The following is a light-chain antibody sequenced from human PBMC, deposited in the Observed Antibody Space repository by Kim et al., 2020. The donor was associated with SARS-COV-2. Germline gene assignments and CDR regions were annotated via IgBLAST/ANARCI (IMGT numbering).Light chain of an antibody. CDR2: KSS. V-gene: IGKV1-5*03. J-gene: IGKJ1*01. Sequence: DIQMTQSPSTLSASVGDTVTITCRASQSINTWLAWYQQKPGKAPKLLIYKSSTLQSGIPSRFSGSGSGTDFTLTISSLQPADFATYFCQQYNTFPGTFGPGTKVEIK. CDR1: QSINTW. CDR3: QQYNTFPGT.